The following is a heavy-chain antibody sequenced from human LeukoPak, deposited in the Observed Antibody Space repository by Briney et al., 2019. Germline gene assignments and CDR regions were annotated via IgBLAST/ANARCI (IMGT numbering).Heavy chain of an antibody. CDR2: INHSGST. J-gene: IGHJ4*02. CDR3: ARGRRWAAAGIAY. V-gene: IGHV4-34*01. D-gene: IGHD6-13*01. CDR1: GGSFSGYY. Sequence: SETLSLTCAVYGGSFSGYYWSWIRQPPGKGLEWIGEINHSGSTNYNPSLKSRVTISVDTFKNQFSLRLSSVTAADTAVYYCARGRRWAAAGIAYWGQGTLVTVSS.